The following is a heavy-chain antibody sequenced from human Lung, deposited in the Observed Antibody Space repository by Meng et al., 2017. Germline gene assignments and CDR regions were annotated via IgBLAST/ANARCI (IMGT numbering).Heavy chain of an antibody. J-gene: IGHJ4*02. CDR2: INHSGST. V-gene: IGHV4-34*01. Sequence: QEHLRQWGAGLLKPSGTLSLTGVGSGGSFSDYYWSWIRQPPGKGLEWIGEINHSGSTNYNPSLESRATISVDTSQNNLSLKLSSVTAADSAVYYCARGPTTMAHDFDYWGQGTLVTVSS. D-gene: IGHD4-11*01. CDR3: ARGPTTMAHDFDY. CDR1: GGSFSDYY.